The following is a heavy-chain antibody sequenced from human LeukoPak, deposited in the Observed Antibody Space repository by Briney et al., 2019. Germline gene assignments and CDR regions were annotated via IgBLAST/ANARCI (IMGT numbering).Heavy chain of an antibody. CDR1: GYTFTSYY. D-gene: IGHD6-13*01. Sequence: RASVKVSFTASGYTFTSYYMHWVRQAPGQGLEWMGIINPSGGSTSYAQKFQGRVTMTRDTSTSTVYMELSSLRSEDTAVYYCASEIIAAAGTPDYYYGMDVWGQGTTVTVSS. CDR2: INPSGGST. CDR3: ASEIIAAAGTPDYYYGMDV. J-gene: IGHJ6*02. V-gene: IGHV1-46*01.